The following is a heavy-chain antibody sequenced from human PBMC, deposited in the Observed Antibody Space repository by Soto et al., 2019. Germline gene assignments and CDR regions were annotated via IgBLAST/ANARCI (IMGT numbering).Heavy chain of an antibody. V-gene: IGHV3-9*01. J-gene: IGHJ1*01. D-gene: IGHD6-13*01. CDR2: INWNSGSI. Sequence: PGGSLRLSCAASGFTFDDYAMHWVRQVPGKGLEWVSGINWNSGSIGYADSVKGRFAISRDNAKSSLHLQMNSLRAEDTAFYYCVKDESINWYSGHFRHWGQGTLVTVS. CDR1: GFTFDDYA. CDR3: VKDESINWYSGHFRH.